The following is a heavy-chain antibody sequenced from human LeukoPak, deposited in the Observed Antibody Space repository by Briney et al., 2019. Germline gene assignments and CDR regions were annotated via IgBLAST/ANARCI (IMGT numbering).Heavy chain of an antibody. CDR2: FSGRSTYI. V-gene: IGHV3-21*01. J-gene: IGHJ4*02. CDR3: ARVKATERDY. D-gene: IGHD2-21*02. CDR1: GFTFSTYS. Sequence: GRSLRLSCAASGFTFSTYSMKWVRQAPGEGLEWVSSFSGRSTYIFYADSVKGRFNISRDNAKSSLPPQMNSLRLEDTALYYCARVKATERDYWGQGTLVTVSS.